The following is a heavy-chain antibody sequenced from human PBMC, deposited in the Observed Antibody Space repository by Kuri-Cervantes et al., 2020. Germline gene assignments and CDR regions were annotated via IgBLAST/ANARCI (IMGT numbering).Heavy chain of an antibody. CDR2: IYYSGST. V-gene: IGHV4-59*08. Sequence: SETLSLTCTVSGGSISSYYWSWIRQPPGKGLEWIGYIYYSGSTNYNPSLKSRVTISVDTSKNQFSLKLSSVTAADTAVYYCARTSGYYVYWGQGTLVTVSS. CDR1: GGSISSYY. D-gene: IGHD3-22*01. J-gene: IGHJ4*02. CDR3: ARTSGYYVY.